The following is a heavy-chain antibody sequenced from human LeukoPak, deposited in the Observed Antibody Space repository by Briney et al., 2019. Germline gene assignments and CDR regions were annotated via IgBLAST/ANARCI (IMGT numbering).Heavy chain of an antibody. CDR2: ISYDGSNK. CDR1: GFTFSSYA. D-gene: IGHD5-12*01. CDR3: ASPSGYDLSPFDY. J-gene: IGHJ4*02. Sequence: PGRSLRLSCAASGFTFSSYAMHWVRQAPGKGLEWVAVISYDGSNKYYADSVKGRFTISRDNSKNTLYLQMNSLRAEDTAVYYCASPSGYDLSPFDYWGQGTLVTVSS. V-gene: IGHV3-30*04.